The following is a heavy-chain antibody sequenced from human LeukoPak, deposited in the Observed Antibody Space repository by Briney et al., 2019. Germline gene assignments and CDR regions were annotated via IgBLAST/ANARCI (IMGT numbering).Heavy chain of an antibody. CDR2: IKSKTDGETI. CDR1: GLSFSKAW. D-gene: IGHD3-3*01. V-gene: IGHV3-15*01. J-gene: IGHJ4*02. CDR3: TTGGGVLRFL. Sequence: GGSLRLSCAALGLSFSKAWLSWVRQVPGKGLEWVARIKSKTDGETIDYAAPVKGRFTISRDDSENTLYLEMKSLKTEDTGVYYCTTGGGVLRFLGGQGTLVTVSS.